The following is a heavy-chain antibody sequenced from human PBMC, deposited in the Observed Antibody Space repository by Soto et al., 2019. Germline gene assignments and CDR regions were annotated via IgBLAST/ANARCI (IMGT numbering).Heavy chain of an antibody. D-gene: IGHD3-22*01. CDR2: ITGNGGT. CDR3: AKHAPGSGWLSDY. Sequence: GGSLRLSCAASGFTFRIYAISWVRQAPWKGLEWVSTITGNGGTSYADFVRGRFTISRDNSKNTLYLQMNSLRAEDTAVYYCAKHAPGSGWLSDYLGQRTLVPVSS. V-gene: IGHV3-23*01. J-gene: IGHJ4*02. CDR1: GFTFRIYA.